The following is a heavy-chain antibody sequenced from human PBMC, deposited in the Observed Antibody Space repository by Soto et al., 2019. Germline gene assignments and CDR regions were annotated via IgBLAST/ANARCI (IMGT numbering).Heavy chain of an antibody. CDR2: IGTAGDT. CDR3: ARGQEVGAHFFDS. D-gene: IGHD2-15*01. J-gene: IGHJ4*02. CDR1: GFTFSGFD. Sequence: GGSLRLSCEASGFTFSGFDMHWVRQPTGKGLEWVSTIGTAGDTYYAVPVKGRFTISRDNAKNSLSLQMNSLRAGDTAVYFCARGQEVGAHFFDSWGQGTQVTVPQ. V-gene: IGHV3-13*01.